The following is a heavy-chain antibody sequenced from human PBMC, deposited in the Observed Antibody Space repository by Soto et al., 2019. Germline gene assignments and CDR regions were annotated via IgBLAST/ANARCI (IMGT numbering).Heavy chain of an antibody. Sequence: ASVKVSCKASGYTFTSYYMHWVRQAPGQGLEWKGIINPSGGSTSYAQKFQGRVTMTRDTSTSTVYMELSSLRSEDTAVYYCARANCSGGSCYRIFAYWGQGTLVTVSS. CDR2: INPSGGST. D-gene: IGHD2-15*01. CDR3: ARANCSGGSCYRIFAY. V-gene: IGHV1-46*03. CDR1: GYTFTSYY. J-gene: IGHJ4*02.